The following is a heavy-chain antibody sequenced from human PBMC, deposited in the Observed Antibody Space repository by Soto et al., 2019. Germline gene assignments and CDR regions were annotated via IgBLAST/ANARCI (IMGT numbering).Heavy chain of an antibody. D-gene: IGHD3-22*01. CDR1: GYTFTSYY. J-gene: IGHJ4*02. CDR3: ARDLDYYDSSGYLFDY. Sequence: ASVKVSCKASGYTFTSYYMHWVRQAPGQGLEWMGIINPSGGSTSYAQKFQGRVTMTRDTSTSTVYMELSSLRSEDTAVYYCARDLDYYDSSGYLFDYWGQGTLVTVSS. V-gene: IGHV1-46*01. CDR2: INPSGGST.